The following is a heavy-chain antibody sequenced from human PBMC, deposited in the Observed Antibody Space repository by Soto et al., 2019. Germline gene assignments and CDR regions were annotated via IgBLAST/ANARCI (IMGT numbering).Heavy chain of an antibody. CDR2: ISYDGSNK. V-gene: IGHV3-30-3*01. CDR1: GFTFSSYA. CDR3: ARVAVAGTGDYYYYYGMDN. J-gene: IGHJ6*02. D-gene: IGHD6-19*01. Sequence: HPGGSLRLSCAASGFTFSSYAMHWVRQAPGKGLEWVAVISYDGSNKYYADSVKGRFTISRENSKNTLYLQMNSLRAEDTAVYYCARVAVAGTGDYYYYYGMDNWGQGTTVTVS.